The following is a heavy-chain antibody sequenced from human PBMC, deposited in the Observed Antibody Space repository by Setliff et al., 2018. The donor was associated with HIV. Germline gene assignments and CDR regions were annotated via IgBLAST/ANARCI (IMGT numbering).Heavy chain of an antibody. V-gene: IGHV3-48*03. J-gene: IGHJ4*02. D-gene: IGHD3-10*01. CDR1: GLPFNGYT. CDR3: ARAGGPGYLDY. Sequence: LSLSCITSGLPFNGYTMNWVRQAPGRGLECISYISYSGNTIYYADSVKGRFTISRDNTKNSVFLQMNSLRSDDTAVYYCARAGGPGYLDYWGQGTLVTVSS. CDR2: ISYSGNTI.